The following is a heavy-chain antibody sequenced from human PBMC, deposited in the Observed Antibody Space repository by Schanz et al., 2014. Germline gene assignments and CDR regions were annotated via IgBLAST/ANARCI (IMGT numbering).Heavy chain of an antibody. CDR2: ISPYTGNT. J-gene: IGHJ5*02. V-gene: IGHV1-2*02. Sequence: QVQLVQSGAEVKKPGASVKVSCKASGYTFTSYSMHWVRQAPGQGLEWMGWISPYTGNTHYFDKMEGRVTMTTDTSTSTAYMDVSSLRSEDTAVYYCARGPLGTSPWGQGTLVTVSS. CDR1: GYTFTSYS. CDR3: ARGPLGTSP. D-gene: IGHD5-12*01.